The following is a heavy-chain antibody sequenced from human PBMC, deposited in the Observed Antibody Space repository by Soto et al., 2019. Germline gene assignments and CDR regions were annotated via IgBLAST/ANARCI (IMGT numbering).Heavy chain of an antibody. V-gene: IGHV3-48*02. CDR2: IRHFDNAM. Sequence: EVLLVESGGGLVQPGGSLRLSCVASGFTFRSSSMHWVRQASGRGLEWISHIRHFDNAMFYADSVKGRFTISRDNARNSVFLQMNSLRDEDTALYYCAKDKGELYFDFWGQGTLVTVSS. D-gene: IGHD1-7*01. J-gene: IGHJ4*02. CDR3: AKDKGELYFDF. CDR1: GFTFRSSS.